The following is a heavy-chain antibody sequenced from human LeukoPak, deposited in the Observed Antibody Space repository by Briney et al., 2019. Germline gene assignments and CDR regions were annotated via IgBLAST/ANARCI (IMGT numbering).Heavy chain of an antibody. CDR2: IIPIFGTA. D-gene: IGHD6-19*01. V-gene: IGHV1-69*05. Sequence: GASVKVSCKASGGTFSSYAISWVRQAPGQGLEWMGGIIPIFGTANYAQKFQGRVTITRDTSASTAYMELSSLRSEDTAVYYCARDLKQFGGWFDYWGQGTLVTVSS. CDR1: GGTFSSYA. J-gene: IGHJ4*02. CDR3: ARDLKQFGGWFDY.